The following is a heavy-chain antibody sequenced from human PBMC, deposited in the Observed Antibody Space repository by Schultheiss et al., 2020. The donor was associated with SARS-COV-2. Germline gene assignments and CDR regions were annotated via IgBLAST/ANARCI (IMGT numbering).Heavy chain of an antibody. D-gene: IGHD6-13*01. CDR2: IYYSGST. CDR1: GGSFSGYY. J-gene: IGHJ4*02. V-gene: IGHV4-34*09. Sequence: SETLSLTCAVYGGSFSGYYWSWIRQPPGKGLEWIGSIYYSGSTYYNPSLKSRVAISVDTSKNQFSLKLSSVTAADTAVYYCARAAWIAAAGPIDYWGQGTLVTVSS. CDR3: ARAAWIAAAGPIDY.